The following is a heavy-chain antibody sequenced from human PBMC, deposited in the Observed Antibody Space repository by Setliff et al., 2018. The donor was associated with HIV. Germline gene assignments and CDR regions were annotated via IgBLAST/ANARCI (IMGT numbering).Heavy chain of an antibody. CDR3: ARDPSSSWYGGSLFFDY. D-gene: IGHD6-13*01. V-gene: IGHV1-46*01. CDR2: INPSGGST. CDR1: GYTFTSYY. J-gene: IGHJ4*02. Sequence: GASVKVSCKASGYTFTSYYMHWVRQAPGQGLEWMGIINPSGGSTNYAQKFQGRVTMTRDTSTSTVYMELSSLRSEDTAVYYCARDPSSSWYGGSLFFDYWGQGTQVTVSS.